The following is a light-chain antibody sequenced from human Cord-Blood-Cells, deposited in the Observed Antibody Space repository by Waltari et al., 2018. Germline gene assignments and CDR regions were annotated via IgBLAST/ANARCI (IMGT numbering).Light chain of an antibody. J-gene: IGKJ4*01. Sequence: DIVMTQSPDSLAVSLGERATINCKSSQSVLYSSNNKNYLAWYQQKPGQPPKLLIYWASTRESGVPYRFSGSGSGTDFTLTISSLQAEDVAVYYCQQYYSNPLTFGGGTKVEIK. CDR1: QSVLYSSNNKNY. V-gene: IGKV4-1*01. CDR2: WAS. CDR3: QQYYSNPLT.